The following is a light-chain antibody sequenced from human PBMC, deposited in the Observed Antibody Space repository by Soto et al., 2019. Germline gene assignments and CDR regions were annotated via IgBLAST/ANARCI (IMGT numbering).Light chain of an antibody. Sequence: QSALTQPASVSGSPGQSLTISCTETSSDVGGYNYVSWYQQHPGKAPKLMIYDVSNRPSGVSNRFSGSKSGNTASLTISGLQAEDEADYYCSSYTSSSTFYVFGTGTKVTVL. V-gene: IGLV2-14*01. CDR3: SSYTSSSTFYV. CDR2: DVS. CDR1: SSDVGGYNY. J-gene: IGLJ1*01.